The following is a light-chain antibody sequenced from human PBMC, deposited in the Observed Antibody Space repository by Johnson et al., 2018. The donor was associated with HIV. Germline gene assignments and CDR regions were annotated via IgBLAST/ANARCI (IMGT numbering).Light chain of an antibody. J-gene: IGLJ1*01. CDR1: SSNIGNNY. Sequence: QSVLTQPPSVSAAPGQKVTISCSGSSSNIGNNYVSWYQQVPGTAPKLLIFDNNKRPSGIPDRFSGSKSGTSATLGITGLQTGDEADYYCGTWDSSLSVAYVFGTGTKVTVL. CDR2: DNN. V-gene: IGLV1-51*01. CDR3: GTWDSSLSVAYV.